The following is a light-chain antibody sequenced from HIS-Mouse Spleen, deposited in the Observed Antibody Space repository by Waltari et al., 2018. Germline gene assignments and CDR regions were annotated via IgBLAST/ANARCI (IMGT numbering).Light chain of an antibody. CDR1: SMDVGGYNY. J-gene: IGLJ1*01. V-gene: IGLV2-8*01. Sequence: QSALTQPPSASGSPGKSVTIPCPGTSMDVGGYNYVSWYQQHPGKAPKLMIYEVSKRPSGVPDRFSGSKSSNTASLTVSGLQAEDEADYYCSSYAGSNNSLYVFGTGTKVTVL. CDR2: EVS. CDR3: SSYAGSNNSLYV.